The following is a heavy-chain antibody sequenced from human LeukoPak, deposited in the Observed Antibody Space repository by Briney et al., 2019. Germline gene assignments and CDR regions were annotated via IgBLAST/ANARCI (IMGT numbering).Heavy chain of an antibody. J-gene: IGHJ4*02. CDR1: GGSISSGGYY. V-gene: IGHV4-30-2*01. Sequence: SETLSLTCTVSGGSISSGGYYWSWIRQPPGKGLEWIGYIYHSGSTYYNPSLKSRVTISVDRSKNQFSLKLSSVTAADTAVYYCARGGKRCSSTSCSYFDYWGQGTLVTVSS. D-gene: IGHD2-2*01. CDR2: IYHSGST. CDR3: ARGGKRCSSTSCSYFDY.